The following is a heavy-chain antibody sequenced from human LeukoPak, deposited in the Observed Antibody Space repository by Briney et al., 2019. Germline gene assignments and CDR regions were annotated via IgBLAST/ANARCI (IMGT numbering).Heavy chain of an antibody. Sequence: ASVKVSCKASGYTFTSYAMNWVRQAPGQGLEWMGWINTNTGNPTYAQGFTGRFVFSLDTSVSTAYLQISSLKAEDTAVYYCARAKEVWYYYYYYMDVWGKGTTVTISS. CDR2: INTNTGNP. CDR3: ARAKEVWYYYYYYMDV. V-gene: IGHV7-4-1*02. D-gene: IGHD2-21*01. CDR1: GYTFTSYA. J-gene: IGHJ6*03.